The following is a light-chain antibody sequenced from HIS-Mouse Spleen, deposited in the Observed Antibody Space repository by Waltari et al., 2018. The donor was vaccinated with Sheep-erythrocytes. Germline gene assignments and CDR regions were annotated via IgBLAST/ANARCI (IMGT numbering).Light chain of an antibody. CDR1: KLGEKY. V-gene: IGLV3-1*01. J-gene: IGLJ2*01. CDR3: QAWDSSTVV. Sequence: SYERTQPPSVSVSPGQTASITCSGDKLGEKYACWYQQKPGQSPVLVIYQDRKRPSGIPERFSGSNSGNTATLTISGTQAMDEADYYCQAWDSSTVVFGGGTKLTVL. CDR2: QDR.